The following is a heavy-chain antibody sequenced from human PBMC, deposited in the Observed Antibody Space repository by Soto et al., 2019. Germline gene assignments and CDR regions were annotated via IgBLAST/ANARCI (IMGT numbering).Heavy chain of an antibody. Sequence: VASVKVSCKASGYTFNGYYMHGVRQAPGRGLEWMGWINPLSGVTNYAQKFQGRVTMTRDTSISTAYMELNRLRSDDTAVYYCARLGPEVVIPNDIVFFWGQGTTVTVSS. V-gene: IGHV1-2*02. CDR1: GYTFNGYY. CDR2: INPLSGVT. CDR3: ARLGPEVVIPNDIVFF. D-gene: IGHD3-16*02. J-gene: IGHJ6*02.